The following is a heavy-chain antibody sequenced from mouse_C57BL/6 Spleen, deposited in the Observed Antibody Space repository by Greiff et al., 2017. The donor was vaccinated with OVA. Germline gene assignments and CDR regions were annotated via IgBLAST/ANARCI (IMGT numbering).Heavy chain of an antibody. J-gene: IGHJ2*01. CDR1: GFNIKNTY. Sequence: EVKLVESVAELVRPGASVKLSCTASGFNIKNTYMHWVKQRPEQGLEWIGRIDPANGNTKYAPKFQGKATITADTSSNTAYLQLSSLTSEDTAIYYCARGYLYGSDYFDYWGQGTTLTVSS. D-gene: IGHD1-1*01. V-gene: IGHV14-3*01. CDR2: IDPANGNT. CDR3: ARGYLYGSDYFDY.